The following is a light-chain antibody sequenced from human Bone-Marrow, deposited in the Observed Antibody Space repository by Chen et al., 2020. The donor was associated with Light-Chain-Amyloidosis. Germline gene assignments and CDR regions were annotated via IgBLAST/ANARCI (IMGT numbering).Light chain of an antibody. CDR3: SSYAGSNSVYVV. CDR1: SSDVGGYNY. J-gene: IGLJ2*01. V-gene: IGLV2-8*01. CDR2: AVT. Sequence: QSALTQPPSASGSPGPSVTITCTGSSSDVGGYNYVSWYQQHPGKAPKLMLYAVTKQPSGVPDRFSGSKSGNTASLTVSGLQAEDDADYYCSSYAGSNSVYVVFGGGTKLTVL.